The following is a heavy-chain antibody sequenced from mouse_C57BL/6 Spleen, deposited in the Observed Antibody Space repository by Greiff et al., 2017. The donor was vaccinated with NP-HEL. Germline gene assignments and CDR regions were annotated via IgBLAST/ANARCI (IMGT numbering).Heavy chain of an antibody. CDR2: IWTGGGT. CDR1: GFSLTSYA. J-gene: IGHJ4*01. Sequence: VQGVESGPGLVAPSQSLSITCTVSGFSLTSYAISWVRQPPGKGLEWLGVIWTGGGTNYNSALKSRLSISKDNSKSQVFLKMNSLQTDDTARYYCARFLAYYSNYYYAMDYWGQGTSVTVSS. D-gene: IGHD2-5*01. CDR3: ARFLAYYSNYYYAMDY. V-gene: IGHV2-9-1*01.